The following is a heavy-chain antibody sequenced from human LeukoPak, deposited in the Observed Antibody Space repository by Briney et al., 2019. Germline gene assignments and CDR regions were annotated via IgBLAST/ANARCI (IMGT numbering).Heavy chain of an antibody. V-gene: IGHV1-69*13. J-gene: IGHJ4*02. CDR2: IIPIFGTA. CDR3: ARGDDYSNYLVY. Sequence: EASVKVSCKASGGTFSSYAISWVRQAPGQGLEWMGGIIPIFGTANYAQKFQGRVTITADESTSTAYMELSSPRSEDTAVYYCARGDDYSNYLVYWGQGTLVTVSS. CDR1: GGTFSSYA. D-gene: IGHD4-11*01.